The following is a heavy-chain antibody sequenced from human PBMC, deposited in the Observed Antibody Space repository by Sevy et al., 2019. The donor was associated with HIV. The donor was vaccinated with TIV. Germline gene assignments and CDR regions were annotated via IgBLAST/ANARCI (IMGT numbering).Heavy chain of an antibody. CDR3: AKGQTDYYDTSGPVDY. CDR1: EFTFSDYA. Sequence: GGSLRLSCAASEFTFSDYAMHWVRQAPGKGLEWVAAIPYDGSSKYYADSVKGRLTISRDNSKNTLYLQMNSLRAEDTALYYCAKGQTDYYDTSGPVDYWGQGTLVTVSS. CDR2: IPYDGSSK. D-gene: IGHD3-22*01. V-gene: IGHV3-30*18. J-gene: IGHJ4*02.